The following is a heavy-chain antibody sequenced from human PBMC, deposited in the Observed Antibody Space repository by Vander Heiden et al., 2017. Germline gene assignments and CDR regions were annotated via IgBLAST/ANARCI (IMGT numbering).Heavy chain of an antibody. D-gene: IGHD1-26*01. V-gene: IGHV3-11*01. CDR2: ITSNGETI. Sequence: QVRLAESGGALVKPGGSLRLSCAGSGFIFGDSYMAWIRQAPGKGLEWISYITSNGETIFYADSVKGRFTISRDNVQNSVFLQMNSLTAADSAIYYCAREGSGWALGYWGQGTLVTVSS. CDR1: GFIFGDSY. J-gene: IGHJ4*02. CDR3: AREGSGWALGY.